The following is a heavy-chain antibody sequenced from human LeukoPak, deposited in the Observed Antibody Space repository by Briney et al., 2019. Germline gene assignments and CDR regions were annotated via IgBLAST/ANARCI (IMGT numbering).Heavy chain of an antibody. CDR3: ARDLGFCSSSSCYSAISYYYYGMDV. D-gene: IGHD2-2*01. CDR2: ISGSGGST. J-gene: IGHJ6*02. V-gene: IGHV3-23*01. CDR1: GFTFSSYD. Sequence: GGSLRLSCAASGFTFSSYDMSWVRQAPGKGLEWVSAISGSGGSTYYADSVKGRFTISRDNSKNTLYLEMSSLRAEDTAVYYCARDLGFCSSSSCYSAISYYYYGMDVWGQGTPVTVSS.